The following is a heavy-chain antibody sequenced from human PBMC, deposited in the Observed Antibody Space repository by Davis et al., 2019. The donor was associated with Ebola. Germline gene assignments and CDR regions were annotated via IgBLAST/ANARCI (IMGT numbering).Heavy chain of an antibody. CDR2: MNPNSGNT. V-gene: IGHV1-8*01. J-gene: IGHJ6*02. D-gene: IGHD6-19*01. CDR1: GYTFTSYD. Sequence: ASVKVSCKASGYTFTSYDINWVRQATGQGLEWMGWMNPNSGNTGYAQKFQGRVTMTRNTSISTAYMELSSLRSEDTAVYYCARSSGWTRYYYYGMDVWGQGTTVTVSS. CDR3: ARSSGWTRYYYYGMDV.